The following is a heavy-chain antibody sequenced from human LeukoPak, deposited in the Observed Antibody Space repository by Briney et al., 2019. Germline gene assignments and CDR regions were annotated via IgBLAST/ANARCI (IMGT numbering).Heavy chain of an antibody. V-gene: IGHV3-23*01. CDR2: ISSSGTST. J-gene: IGHJ4*02. D-gene: IGHD5-24*01. Sequence: GGSLRLSCAASGFTFNTYAMSWVRQAPGKGLEWVSAISSSGTSTYYADAVKGRFTISRDNSKNTLYLQMNSLRAEDTAVYYCAKNSGRDGYNDYFDYWGQGTLVTVSS. CDR3: AKNSGRDGYNDYFDY. CDR1: GFTFNTYA.